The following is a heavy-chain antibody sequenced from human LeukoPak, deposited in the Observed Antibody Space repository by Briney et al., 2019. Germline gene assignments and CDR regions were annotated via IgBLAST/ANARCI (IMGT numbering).Heavy chain of an antibody. V-gene: IGHV3-33*06. Sequence: GGSLRLSCAASGFTFSHYGMHWVRQAPGRGLEWVAVIWNDGSNKYYADSVKGRFTISRDNSKKAVDLDMNSLGAGVPGGYYCAKDGQSGFDYSNSLEYWGQGTLVTVSS. CDR1: GFTFSHYG. D-gene: IGHD4-11*01. J-gene: IGHJ4*02. CDR2: IWNDGSNK. CDR3: AKDGQSGFDYSNSLEY.